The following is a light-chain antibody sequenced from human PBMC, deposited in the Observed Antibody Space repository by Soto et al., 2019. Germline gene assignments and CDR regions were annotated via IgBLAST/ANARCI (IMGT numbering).Light chain of an antibody. CDR1: QSISNNY. V-gene: IGKV3-20*01. CDR2: GAS. CDR3: QQYSTSPWT. Sequence: EIELTQSPGTLSLSPGERATLSCRASQSISNNYLAWYQQKPGQAPRLLIYGASCRATGIPDRFSGSESGTDFTLTITRLEPEDFAVYHCQQYSTSPWTFGQGTKVEIK. J-gene: IGKJ1*01.